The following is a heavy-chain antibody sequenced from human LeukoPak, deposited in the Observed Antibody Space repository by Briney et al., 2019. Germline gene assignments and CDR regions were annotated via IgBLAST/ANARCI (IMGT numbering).Heavy chain of an antibody. CDR3: ARGGELWFGELLPDNWFDP. V-gene: IGHV1-18*01. CDR2: ISAYNGNT. D-gene: IGHD3-10*01. J-gene: IGHJ5*02. Sequence: ASVKVSCKASGYTFTSYGISWVRQAPGQGLEWVGWISAYNGNTNYAQKLQGRVTMTTDTSTSTAYMELRSLRSDDTAVYYCARGGELWFGELLPDNWFDPWGQGTLVTVSS. CDR1: GYTFTSYG.